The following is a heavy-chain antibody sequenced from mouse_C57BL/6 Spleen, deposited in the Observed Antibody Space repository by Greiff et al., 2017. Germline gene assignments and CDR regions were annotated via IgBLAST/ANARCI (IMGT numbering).Heavy chain of an antibody. V-gene: IGHV1-52*01. Sequence: QVQLKQPGAELVRPGSSVKLSCKASGYTFTSYWMHWVKQRPIQGLEWIGNIDPSDSETHYNQKFKDKATLTVDKSSSTAYMQLSSLTSEDSAVYYCARRDYSNYYYAMDDWGQGTSVTVSS. CDR1: GYTFTSYW. CDR2: IDPSDSET. CDR3: ARRDYSNYYYAMDD. J-gene: IGHJ4*01. D-gene: IGHD2-5*01.